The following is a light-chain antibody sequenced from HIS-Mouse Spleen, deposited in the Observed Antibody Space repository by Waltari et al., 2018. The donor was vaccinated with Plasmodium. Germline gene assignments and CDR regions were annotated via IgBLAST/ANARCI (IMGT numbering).Light chain of an antibody. V-gene: IGKV3-15*01. CDR2: GAS. J-gene: IGKJ3*01. CDR3: QQYNNWPPIFT. CDR1: QSVSST. Sequence: IVMTQSPATLSVSPGERATLSCRASQSVSSTLAWYQQKPGQAPRLLIYGASTRATGIPARFSGSGSGTEFTLTISSLQSEDFAVYYCQQYNNWPPIFTFGPGTKVDIK.